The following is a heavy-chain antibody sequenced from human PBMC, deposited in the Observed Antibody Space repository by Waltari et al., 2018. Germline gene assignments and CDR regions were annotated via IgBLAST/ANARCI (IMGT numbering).Heavy chain of an antibody. V-gene: IGHV3-11*04. J-gene: IGHJ4*02. Sequence: QVQLQESGPGLVKPSQTLSLTCSVSGDSIRSGTYHWSWIRQPAGKGLEWVSYISSNSGTAINYADSVIGRFTISRDNAKNSLNLQMNSLRVEDTAFYYCARAESYSDYDYSRLYFDWWGPGTLVTVSS. CDR3: ARAESYSDYDYSRLYFDW. D-gene: IGHD5-12*01. CDR2: ISSNSGTAI. CDR1: GDSIRSGTYH.